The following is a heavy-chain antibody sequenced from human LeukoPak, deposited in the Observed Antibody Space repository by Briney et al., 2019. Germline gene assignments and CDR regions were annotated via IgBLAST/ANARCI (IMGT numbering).Heavy chain of an antibody. D-gene: IGHD3-22*01. Sequence: GGSLRLSCAASGFTFSSYAMSWVRQAPGKGLEWVSSISSSSSYIYYADSVKGRFTISRDNAKNSLYLQMNSLRAEDTAVYYCARDLHYDSSGYSGYWGQGTLVTVSS. CDR3: ARDLHYDSSGYSGY. V-gene: IGHV3-21*01. CDR1: GFTFSSYA. CDR2: ISSSSSYI. J-gene: IGHJ4*02.